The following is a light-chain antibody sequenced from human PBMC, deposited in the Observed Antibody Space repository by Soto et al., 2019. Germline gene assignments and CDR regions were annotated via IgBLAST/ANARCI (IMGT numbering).Light chain of an antibody. V-gene: IGLV2-14*03. CDR3: SSYTTIKTVV. CDR1: SRDIGAYDY. CDR2: DVT. J-gene: IGLJ2*01. Sequence: QSALTQPASVSGSPGQLITISCTGTSRDIGAYDYVSWYQQHPGQAPRLIIYDVTERPSGISDRFSGFKSANTAYLTISGVQPEDEADYHCSSYTTIKTVVFGGGTKLTVL.